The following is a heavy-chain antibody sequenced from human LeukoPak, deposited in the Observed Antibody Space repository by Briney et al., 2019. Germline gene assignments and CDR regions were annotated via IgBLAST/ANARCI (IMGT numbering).Heavy chain of an antibody. D-gene: IGHD5-24*01. CDR1: EYTFTGYY. CDR2: INPNSGAT. J-gene: IGHJ4*02. V-gene: IGHV1-2*02. Sequence: GPSVNVSRKASEYTFTGYYMHWVRQAPGQGLEWMGWINPNSGATDYAQNFQGRVTLTRDTSISTAYMELSRLRSDDTAVYYCARDQEMATISVTTPSLGYWGQGTLVTVSS. CDR3: ARDQEMATISVTTPSLGY.